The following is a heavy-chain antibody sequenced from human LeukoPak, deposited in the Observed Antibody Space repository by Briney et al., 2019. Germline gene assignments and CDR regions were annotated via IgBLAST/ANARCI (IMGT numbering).Heavy chain of an antibody. Sequence: GGSLRLSCADSGLTVSSNYMSWVRQAPGKGLEWVSVIYSGGNTYYADSVKGRFTISRDNSKNTLYLQTNSLRVEDTAVYYCARDGPFGYRWGQGTLVTVSS. CDR2: IYSGGNT. CDR1: GLTVSSNY. V-gene: IGHV3-53*01. J-gene: IGHJ4*02. CDR3: ARDGPFGYR. D-gene: IGHD3-10*01.